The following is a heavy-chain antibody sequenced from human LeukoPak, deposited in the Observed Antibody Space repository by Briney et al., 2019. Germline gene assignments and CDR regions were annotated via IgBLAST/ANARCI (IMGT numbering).Heavy chain of an antibody. V-gene: IGHV3-11*01. CDR3: ARGSTLRYYDSSGYYPFDY. CDR1: GFTFTDYY. J-gene: IGHJ4*02. Sequence: GGSLRLSCAASGFTFTDYYMSWIRQAPGKGLEWVSYISSSGTVIYYGDSVKGRFTISRDNAKKSLYLQMNGLRAEDTAVYYCARGSTLRYYDSSGYYPFDYWGQGTLVTVSS. D-gene: IGHD3-22*01. CDR2: ISSSGTVI.